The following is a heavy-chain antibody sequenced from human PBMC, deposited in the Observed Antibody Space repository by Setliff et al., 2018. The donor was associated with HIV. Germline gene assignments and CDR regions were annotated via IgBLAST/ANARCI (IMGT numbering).Heavy chain of an antibody. Sequence: GGSLRLSCAASGFAFSTYAMHWVRQAPGKGLVWVSRSGPDGSDTNYADFVKGRFIISRDNARNMLYLQLNSLRAEDTAGYYCAANIMGLSPEDFWGQGTLVTVSS. J-gene: IGHJ4*02. CDR3: AANIMGLSPEDF. D-gene: IGHD1-26*01. CDR1: GFAFSTYA. V-gene: IGHV3-74*01. CDR2: SGPDGSDT.